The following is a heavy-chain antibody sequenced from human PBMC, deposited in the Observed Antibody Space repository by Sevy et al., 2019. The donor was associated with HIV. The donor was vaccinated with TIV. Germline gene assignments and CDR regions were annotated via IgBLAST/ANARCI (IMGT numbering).Heavy chain of an antibody. CDR2: INPNSGGT. V-gene: IGHV1-2*06. J-gene: IGHJ1*01. CDR1: GYTFTGYY. Sequence: ASVKVSCKASGYTFTGYYMHWVRQAPGQGLEWMGRINPNSGGTNYAQKFQGRVTITRDTSISTAYMELSRLRSDDTAVYYCARDEGEVGATVFQHWGQGTLVTVSS. CDR3: ARDEGEVGATVFQH. D-gene: IGHD1-26*01.